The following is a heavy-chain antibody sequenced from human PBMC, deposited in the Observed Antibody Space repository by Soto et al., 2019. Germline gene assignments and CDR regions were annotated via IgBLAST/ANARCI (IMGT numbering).Heavy chain of an antibody. J-gene: IGHJ3*02. Sequence: GGSLRLSCAASGFTFSSYGMHWVRQAPGKGLEWVAVIWYDGSNKYYADSVKGRFTISRDNSKNTLYLQMNSLRAEDTAVYYCARALHLGDGPIWGQGTMVTVSS. CDR1: GFTFSSYG. V-gene: IGHV3-33*01. CDR2: IWYDGSNK. D-gene: IGHD3-16*01. CDR3: ARALHLGDGPI.